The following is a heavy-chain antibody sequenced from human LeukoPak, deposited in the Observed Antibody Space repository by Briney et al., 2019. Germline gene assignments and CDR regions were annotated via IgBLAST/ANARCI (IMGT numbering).Heavy chain of an antibody. CDR1: GGTFSSYA. J-gene: IGHJ4*02. V-gene: IGHV1-69*13. Sequence: EASVKVSCKASGGTFSSYAISWVRQAPGQGLEWMGGIIPIFGTANYAQKFQGRVTITADESTSTAYMEPSSLRSEDTAVYYCAIVVRGVIPIDYWGQGTLVTVSS. D-gene: IGHD3-10*01. CDR3: AIVVRGVIPIDY. CDR2: IIPIFGTA.